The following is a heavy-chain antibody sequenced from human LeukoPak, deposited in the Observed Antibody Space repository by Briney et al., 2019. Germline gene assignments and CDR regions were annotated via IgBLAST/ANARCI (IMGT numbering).Heavy chain of an antibody. CDR2: INHSGST. J-gene: IGHJ2*01. D-gene: IGHD3-22*01. V-gene: IGHV4-34*01. CDR1: GEPFSGYY. Sequence: SETLSLTCAVYGEPFSGYYWSWIRQPPGKGLEWIGEINHSGSTNYNPSLKSRVTISVDTSKNQFSLKLSSVTAADTAVYYCARLVVISGYWYFDLWGRGTLVTVSS. CDR3: ARLVVISGYWYFDL.